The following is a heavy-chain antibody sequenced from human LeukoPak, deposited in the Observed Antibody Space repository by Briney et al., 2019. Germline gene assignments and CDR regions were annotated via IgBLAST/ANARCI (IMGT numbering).Heavy chain of an antibody. CDR1: GFTFSSYA. V-gene: IGHV3-30-3*01. J-gene: IGHJ4*02. CDR2: ISYDGSNK. D-gene: IGHD3-22*01. CDR3: ARNYYDSSGYSAGALDY. Sequence: GGSLRLSCAASGFTFSSYAMHWVRQAPGKGLEWVAVISYDGSNKYYADPVKGRFTISRDNSKNTLYLQMNSLRAEDTAVYYCARNYYDSSGYSAGALDYWGQGTLVTVSS.